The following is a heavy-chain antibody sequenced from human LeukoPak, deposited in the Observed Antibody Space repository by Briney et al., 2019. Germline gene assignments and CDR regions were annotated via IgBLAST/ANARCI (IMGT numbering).Heavy chain of an antibody. D-gene: IGHD3-22*01. CDR1: GYTFTGYY. Sequence: ASVKVSCKASGYTFTGYYMHWVRQAPGQGLEWMGWINPNSGGTNYAQKFQGWVTMTRDTSISTAYMELSRLRSDDTAVYYCARGDHYYDSSGYCDYWGQGTLVTVSS. CDR3: ARGDHYYDSSGYCDY. V-gene: IGHV1-2*04. J-gene: IGHJ4*02. CDR2: INPNSGGT.